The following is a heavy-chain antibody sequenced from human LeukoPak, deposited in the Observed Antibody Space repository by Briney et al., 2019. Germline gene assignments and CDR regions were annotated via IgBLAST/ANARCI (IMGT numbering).Heavy chain of an antibody. CDR1: GFTFSSYG. V-gene: IGHV3-33*01. Sequence: GRSLRLSCAASGFTFSSYGMHWVRQAPGKGLEWVAVIWYDGSNKYYADSVKGRFTISRDNSKNTLYLQMNSLRAEGTAVYYCARGTAAGPFYGMDVWGQGTTVTVS. J-gene: IGHJ6*02. D-gene: IGHD6-13*01. CDR3: ARGTAAGPFYGMDV. CDR2: IWYDGSNK.